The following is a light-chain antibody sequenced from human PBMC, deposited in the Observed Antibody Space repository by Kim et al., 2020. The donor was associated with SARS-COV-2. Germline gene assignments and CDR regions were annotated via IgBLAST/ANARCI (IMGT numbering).Light chain of an antibody. CDR3: SSYTSSSTLVV. CDR2: DVS. J-gene: IGLJ2*01. CDR1: SSDVGGYYD. Sequence: QSITVSCTGTSSDVGGYYDVSWYQQHPGKAPKLMIYDVSNRPSGVSNRFSGSKSGNTASLTISGLQAEDEADYYCSSYTSSSTLVVFGGGTQLTVL. V-gene: IGLV2-14*03.